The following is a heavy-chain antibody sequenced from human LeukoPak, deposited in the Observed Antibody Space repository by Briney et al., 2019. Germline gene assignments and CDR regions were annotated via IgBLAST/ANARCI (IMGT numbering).Heavy chain of an antibody. CDR1: GGTFSSYP. CDR2: IIPIFGTA. V-gene: IGHV1-69*13. CDR3: ARDRDSGSYEGNAFDI. J-gene: IGHJ3*02. Sequence: GASVKVSCKASGGTFSSYPISWVRQAPGQGLEWMGGIIPIFGTANYAQKFQGRVTITADESTSTAYMELSSLRSEDTAVYYCARDRDSGSYEGNAFDIWGQGTMVTVSS. D-gene: IGHD1-26*01.